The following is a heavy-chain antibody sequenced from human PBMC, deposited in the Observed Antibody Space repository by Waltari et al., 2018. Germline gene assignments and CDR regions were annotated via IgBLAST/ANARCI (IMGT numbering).Heavy chain of an antibody. CDR1: GYTFTGYY. CDR3: AKLYLRGGYSGYDV. V-gene: IGHV1-2*02. J-gene: IGHJ4*02. Sequence: QVQLVQSGAEVKKPGASVKVSCKASGYTFTGYYMHWVRQAPGQGLEWMGWINPNSVGTNFAQKFAGRVTMTRDTSISTAYMELSRLRSDDTAVYYCAKLYLRGGYSGYDVWGQGTLVTVSS. D-gene: IGHD5-12*01. CDR2: INPNSVGT.